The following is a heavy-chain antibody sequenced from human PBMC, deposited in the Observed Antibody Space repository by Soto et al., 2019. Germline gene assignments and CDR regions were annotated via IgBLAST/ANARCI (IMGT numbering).Heavy chain of an antibody. CDR2: ISSSSSYI. CDR3: ASSGGSGSYSPPFDY. D-gene: IGHD3-10*01. V-gene: IGHV3-21*01. Sequence: GGSLRLSCAASGFTFSSYSMNWVRQAPGKGLEWVSSISSSSSYIYYADSVKGRFTISRDNAKNSLYLQMNSLRAEDTAVYYCASSGGSGSYSPPFDYWGQGTLVTVSS. J-gene: IGHJ4*02. CDR1: GFTFSSYS.